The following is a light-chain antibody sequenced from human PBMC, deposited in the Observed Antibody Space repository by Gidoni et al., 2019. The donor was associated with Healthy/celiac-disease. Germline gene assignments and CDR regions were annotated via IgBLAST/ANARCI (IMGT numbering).Light chain of an antibody. CDR2: DAS. V-gene: IGKV1-13*02. CDR1: QGISSA. Sequence: AIQLTPSPSSLSASVGDRGTITCRASQGISSALAWYQQKPGKAPKLLIYDASSLESGVPSRFRGSGSGTYFTLTISSLQPEDFATYYCQQFNSYPHFXGXTKVEIK. J-gene: IGKJ4*01. CDR3: QQFNSYPH.